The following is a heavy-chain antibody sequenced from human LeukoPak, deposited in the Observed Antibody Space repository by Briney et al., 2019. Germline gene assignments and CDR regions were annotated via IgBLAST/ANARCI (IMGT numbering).Heavy chain of an antibody. Sequence: GGSLRLSCGASGFIFSNYAMSWVRQAPGKGLEWVSAISGSGDKTYYADSVKGRFTISRDNSKNTLYLEMNSLRAEDTAIYYCAKEGQPATTEGFDYWGQGTLVTVSS. V-gene: IGHV3-23*01. CDR2: ISGSGDKT. D-gene: IGHD1-26*01. CDR1: GFIFSNYA. CDR3: AKEGQPATTEGFDY. J-gene: IGHJ4*02.